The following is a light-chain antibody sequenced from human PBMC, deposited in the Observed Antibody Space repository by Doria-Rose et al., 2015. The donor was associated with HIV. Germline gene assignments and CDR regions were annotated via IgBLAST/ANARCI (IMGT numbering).Light chain of an antibody. CDR3: SPRDSSGVRRT. Sequence: SSELSQEPTMSVAMGQTVKITCQGDSLRTYFASWYQQKPGQAPLLVIYGENNRPSGIPDRFSGSTSADTASLTISGAQAEDEADYYCSPRDSSGVRRTFGGGTKLTVL. CDR1: SLRTYF. J-gene: IGLJ2*01. CDR2: GEN. V-gene: IGLV3-19*01.